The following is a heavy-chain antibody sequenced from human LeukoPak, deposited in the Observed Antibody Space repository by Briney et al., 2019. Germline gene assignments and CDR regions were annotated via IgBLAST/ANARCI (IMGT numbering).Heavy chain of an antibody. Sequence: GGSLRLSCAASGFTFNNYAMHWVRQAPGKGLEWVSLISWDSGNTYYADSVKGRFTISRDNSKNSLSLQMNSLRAEDTALYYCAKGPGAAVGKRYIQHWGQGTLVTVSS. CDR3: AKGPGAAVGKRYIQH. J-gene: IGHJ1*01. V-gene: IGHV3-43D*03. CDR2: ISWDSGNT. D-gene: IGHD6-13*01. CDR1: GFTFNNYA.